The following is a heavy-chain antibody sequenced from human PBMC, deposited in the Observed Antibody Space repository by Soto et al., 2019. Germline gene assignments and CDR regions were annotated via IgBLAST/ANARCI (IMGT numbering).Heavy chain of an antibody. V-gene: IGHV3-48*02. Sequence: PGGSLRLSCAASGFTFSSYSMNWVRQAPGKGLEWVSYISSSSSTIYYADSVKGRFTISRDNAKNSLYLQMNSLRDEDTVVYYCAKGAPGDLNGFAPWGQGTLVTVSS. CDR2: ISSSSSTI. CDR1: GFTFSSYS. CDR3: AKGAPGDLNGFAP. J-gene: IGHJ5*02.